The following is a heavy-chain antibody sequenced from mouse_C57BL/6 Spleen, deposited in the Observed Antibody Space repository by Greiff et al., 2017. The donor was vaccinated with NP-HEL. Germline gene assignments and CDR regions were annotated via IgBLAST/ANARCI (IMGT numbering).Heavy chain of an antibody. D-gene: IGHD5-1*01. V-gene: IGHV1-4*01. CDR2: INPSSGYT. Sequence: QVQLQQSGAELARPGASVKMSCKASGYTFTSYTMHWVKQRPGQGLEWIGYINPSSGYTKYNQKFKDKATLTADKSSSTAYMQLSSLTSEDSAVYYCARWTYVWSFDVWGTGTTVTVSS. CDR3: ARWTYVWSFDV. CDR1: GYTFTSYT. J-gene: IGHJ1*03.